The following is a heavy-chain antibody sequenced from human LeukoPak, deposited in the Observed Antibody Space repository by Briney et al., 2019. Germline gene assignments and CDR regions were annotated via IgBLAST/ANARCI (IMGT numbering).Heavy chain of an antibody. V-gene: IGHV4-34*01. D-gene: IGHD1-26*01. CDR3: ARQFLVGSTFHAFDL. CDR2: INHSGST. J-gene: IGHJ3*01. CDR1: GGSFSDYY. Sequence: SETLSLTCAVSGGSFSDYYWIWIRQAPTKGLQWIGEINHSGSTNYNPSLESRVTMSVDTPKKQFSLKLTSVTAADMAVYFCARQFLVGSTFHAFDLWGQGTRVTVSS.